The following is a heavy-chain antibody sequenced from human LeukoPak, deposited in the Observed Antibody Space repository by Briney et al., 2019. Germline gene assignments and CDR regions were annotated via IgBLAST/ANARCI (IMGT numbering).Heavy chain of an antibody. CDR1: GFNFGDHA. V-gene: IGHV3-49*04. J-gene: IGHJ6*02. Sequence: GGSLRLSCTTSGFNFGDHAMTWVRQAPGKGLEWVGFIRSKAHRGTTEYAASVKGRFTISRDDSKSVVYLQMNSLKSEDTAVYYRSRGPIQLWVHNGVDVWGQGTTVTVSS. CDR2: IRSKAHRGTT. D-gene: IGHD5-18*01. CDR3: SRGPIQLWVHNGVDV.